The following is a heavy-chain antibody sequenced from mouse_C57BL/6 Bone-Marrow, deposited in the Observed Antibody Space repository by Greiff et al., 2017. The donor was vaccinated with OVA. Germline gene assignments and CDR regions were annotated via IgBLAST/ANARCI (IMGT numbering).Heavy chain of an antibody. V-gene: IGHV1-7*01. J-gene: IGHJ1*03. D-gene: IGHD2-4*01. CDR2: INPSSGYT. CDR1: GYTFTSYW. Sequence: QVQLQQSGAELAKPGASVKLSCKASGYTFTSYWMHWVKQRPGQGLDWIGYINPSSGYTKYNQKFKDKATLTADKSSSTASMQLSSLTYEDSAVYYCARNRYDYDRGGWYFGVWGTGPRSPSPQ. CDR3: ARNRYDYDRGGWYFGV.